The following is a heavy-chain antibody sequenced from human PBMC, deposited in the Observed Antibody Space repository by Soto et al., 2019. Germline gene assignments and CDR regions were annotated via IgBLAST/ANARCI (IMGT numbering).Heavy chain of an antibody. V-gene: IGHV4-61*01. CDR3: AREDYYVSSD. Sequence: TSETLSLPCTVSGGYVSHVSDYRSWIRQPPGKGLEWIGYIYYSGSTNYNPSLKSRVTISVDTSKNQFSPKLSSVTAADTAVYYCAREDYYVSSDRGQGTLVPVSS. D-gene: IGHD3-22*01. CDR2: IYYSGST. CDR1: GGYVSHVSDY. J-gene: IGHJ1*01.